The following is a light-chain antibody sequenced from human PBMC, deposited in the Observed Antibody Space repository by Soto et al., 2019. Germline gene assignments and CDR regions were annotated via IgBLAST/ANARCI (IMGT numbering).Light chain of an antibody. CDR3: QSYASSLSGYV. CDR1: SSNIGAGYD. V-gene: IGLV1-40*01. J-gene: IGLJ1*01. Sequence: QSVLTQPPSVSGAPGQRVTISCTGSSSNIGAGYDVHWYQQLPGTAPKLLIYGNSNRPSGVPDRFSGSKSGTSASLAITGLQAEDEADYYCQSYASSLSGYVFGNGTKVTVL. CDR2: GNS.